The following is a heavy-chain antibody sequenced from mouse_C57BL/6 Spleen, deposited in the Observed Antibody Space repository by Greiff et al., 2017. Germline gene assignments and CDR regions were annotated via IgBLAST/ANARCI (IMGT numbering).Heavy chain of an antibody. CDR3: TRGGYDRYFDV. Sequence: EVQLQQSGAELVRPGASVKLSCTASGFNIKDDYMPLVKQRPEQGLEWIGWIDPENGDTESASKFQGKATITADTSSNTAYLQLSSLTSEDTAVYYCTRGGYDRYFDVWGTGTTVTVSS. CDR2: IDPENGDT. J-gene: IGHJ1*03. D-gene: IGHD2-2*01. CDR1: GFNIKDDY. V-gene: IGHV14-4*01.